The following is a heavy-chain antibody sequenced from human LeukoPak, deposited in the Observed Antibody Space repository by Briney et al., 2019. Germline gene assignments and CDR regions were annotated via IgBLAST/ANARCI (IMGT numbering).Heavy chain of an antibody. J-gene: IGHJ4*02. CDR1: GGTLISYA. D-gene: IGHD6-19*01. CDR2: IIPIFGTA. V-gene: IGHV1-69*06. Sequence: ASVKVSCKASGGTLISYAISWVRQAPGQGLEWMGGIIPIFGTANYAQKFQGRVTITADKSTSTAYMELSGLRSEDTAVYYCARVLFYSSGNKSNRVDYWGQGTLVTVSS. CDR3: ARVLFYSSGNKSNRVDY.